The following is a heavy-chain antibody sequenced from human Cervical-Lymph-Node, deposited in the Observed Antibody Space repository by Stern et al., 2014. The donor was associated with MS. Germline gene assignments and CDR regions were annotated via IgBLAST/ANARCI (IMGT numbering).Heavy chain of an antibody. Sequence: VQLVQSGAEVKKPGASGKVSCKASGYPFPSYDINLVRQGTGQGLELMGWMNPYSGNAVYAQKFQGRVTMTRDTSTSTAYLELTSLRSEDTAVFYCARGRELLSLDYWGQGTLVTVSS. V-gene: IGHV1-8*01. D-gene: IGHD1-26*01. CDR3: ARGRELLSLDY. CDR2: MNPYSGNA. CDR1: GYPFPSYD. J-gene: IGHJ4*02.